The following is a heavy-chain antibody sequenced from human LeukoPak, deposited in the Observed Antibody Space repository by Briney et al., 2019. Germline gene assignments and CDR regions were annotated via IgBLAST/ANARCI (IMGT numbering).Heavy chain of an antibody. V-gene: IGHV3-7*01. CDR3: AKDSRYPGGYYYYMDV. CDR1: GFTFRSHW. J-gene: IGHJ6*03. Sequence: PGGSLRLSCAASGFTFRSHWMSWVRQAPGEGLEWLANIKDDGSEKYYVDSVRGRFTISRDNANNSLYLQLSSLRVEDTAVYYCAKDSRYPGGYYYYMDVWGKGTTVTVSS. CDR2: IKDDGSEK. D-gene: IGHD4-23*01.